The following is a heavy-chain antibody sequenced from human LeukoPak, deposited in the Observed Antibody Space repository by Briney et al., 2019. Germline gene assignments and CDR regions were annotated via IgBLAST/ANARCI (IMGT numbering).Heavy chain of an antibody. V-gene: IGHV4-34*01. Sequence: RPSETLSLTCAVYGGSFSDYYWSWIRQTPGEGLQWIGGIKYSGSTDYNPSLKSRATMSIDTSKNQFSLRLTSVTAADTALYYCARGILAKGYFDLWGRDALVTVSS. J-gene: IGHJ2*01. CDR2: IKYSGST. CDR1: GGSFSDYY. CDR3: ARGILAKGYFDL. D-gene: IGHD3-9*01.